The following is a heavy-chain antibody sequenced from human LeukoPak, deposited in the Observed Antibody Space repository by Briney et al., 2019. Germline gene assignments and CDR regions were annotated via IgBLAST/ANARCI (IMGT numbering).Heavy chain of an antibody. CDR3: ARTPKDYYDSSGYYGWFDP. J-gene: IGHJ5*02. Sequence: ASVKVSCKASGGTFSSYAISWVRQAAGQGLEWMGRIIPIFGIANYAQKFQGRVTITADKSTSTAYMELSSLRSEDTAVYYCARTPKDYYDSSGYYGWFDPWGQGTLVTVSS. CDR1: GGTFSSYA. V-gene: IGHV1-69*04. CDR2: IIPIFGIA. D-gene: IGHD3-22*01.